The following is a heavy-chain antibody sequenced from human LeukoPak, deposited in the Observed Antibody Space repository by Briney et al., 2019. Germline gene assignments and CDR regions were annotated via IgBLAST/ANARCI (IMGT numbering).Heavy chain of an antibody. D-gene: IGHD1-26*01. CDR1: GFTFSSYA. CDR2: ISGSGGST. Sequence: PGGSLRLSCAASGFTFSSYAMSWVRQAPGKGLEWVSAISGSGGSTYYADSVKGRFTISRDNSKNTLYLQMNSLRAEDTAVYYCARDRLPWELSANDAFDIWGQGTMVTVSS. V-gene: IGHV3-23*01. J-gene: IGHJ3*02. CDR3: ARDRLPWELSANDAFDI.